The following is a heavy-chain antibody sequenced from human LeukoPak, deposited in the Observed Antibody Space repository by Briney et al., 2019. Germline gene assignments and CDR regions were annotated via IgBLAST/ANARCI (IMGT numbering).Heavy chain of an antibody. V-gene: IGHV4-34*01. J-gene: IGHJ4*02. D-gene: IGHD4-23*01. Sequence: PSETLSLTCAVYGGSFSGYYWSWIRQPPGKGLEWIGEINHSGSTNYNPSLKSRVTISVDTSKNQFSLKLSSVTAADTAAYYCARGRGYGGNSLNSYFDYWGQGTLVTVSS. CDR3: ARGRGYGGNSLNSYFDY. CDR2: INHSGST. CDR1: GGSFSGYY.